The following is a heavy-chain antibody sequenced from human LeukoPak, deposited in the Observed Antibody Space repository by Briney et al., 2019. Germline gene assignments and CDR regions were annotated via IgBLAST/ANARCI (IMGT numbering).Heavy chain of an antibody. V-gene: IGHV4-59*12. CDR2: IYYSGSP. CDR3: ARDHVTMVRGVIDL. J-gene: IGHJ2*01. D-gene: IGHD3-10*01. Sequence: SETLSLTCTVSGGSISSYYWSWIRQPPGKGLEWIGYIYYSGSPNYNPSLKSRVSISVDTSKKQFSLRLSSVTAADTAVYYCARDHVTMVRGVIDLWGRGTLVTVSS. CDR1: GGSISSYY.